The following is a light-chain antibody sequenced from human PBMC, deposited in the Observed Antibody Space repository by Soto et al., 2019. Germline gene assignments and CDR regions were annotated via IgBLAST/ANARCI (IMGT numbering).Light chain of an antibody. CDR1: QSVSSN. J-gene: IGKJ5*01. Sequence: IDMKRAPASLSVAPGERATLYYKASQSVSSNLAWYQQKPGQAPRLLIYGASTRATGIPARFSGSGSGTEFTLTISSLQSEDFAVYYCQQYNNWPLITFGQGTRLEIK. V-gene: IGKV3-15*01. CDR2: GAS. CDR3: QQYNNWPLIT.